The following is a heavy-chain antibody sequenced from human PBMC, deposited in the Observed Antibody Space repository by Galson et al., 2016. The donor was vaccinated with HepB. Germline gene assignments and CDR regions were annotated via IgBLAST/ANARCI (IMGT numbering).Heavy chain of an antibody. CDR2: IKSKTDGGPT. Sequence: SLRLSCAASGFTFSDYYMDWVRQTPGKGLEWVGRIKSKTDGGPTDYAAPVKGRFTISRDESKNMLYLQMNSLKTEDTAVYHCTTHPWTPSVGRIYYFDYWGAGPLVTVSS. V-gene: IGHV3-15*01. CDR1: GFTFSDYY. J-gene: IGHJ4*02. D-gene: IGHD2-15*01. CDR3: TTHPWTPSVGRIYYFDY.